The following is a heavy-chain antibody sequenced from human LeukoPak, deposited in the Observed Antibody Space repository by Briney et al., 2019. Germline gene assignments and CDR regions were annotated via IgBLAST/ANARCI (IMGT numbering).Heavy chain of an antibody. J-gene: IGHJ4*02. D-gene: IGHD6-6*01. V-gene: IGHV4-39*01. CDR2: IYYSGST. Sequence: SETLSLTCNVSGGSISSTTYYWGWIRQPPGKGLEWIGSIYYSGSTYYNPSLKSRVTISVDTSKNQFSLKLSSVTAADTAVYYCVRRDSIAARPDYWGQGTLVTVSS. CDR1: GGSISSTTYY. CDR3: VRRDSIAARPDY.